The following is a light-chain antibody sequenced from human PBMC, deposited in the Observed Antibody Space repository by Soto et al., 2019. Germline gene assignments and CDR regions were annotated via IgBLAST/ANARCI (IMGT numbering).Light chain of an antibody. CDR1: QSVSNTY. CDR2: GAS. V-gene: IGKV3-20*01. Sequence: EIVLTQSPGTLSLSPGERATLSCRTSQSVSNTYLAWYQQKPGQAPRLLIYGASSRAAGIPDRFSGGGSGTDFTLTISRLEPEDFAVYYCQQYGTSLPVYAFGQGTKLEIK. CDR3: QQYGTSLPVYA. J-gene: IGKJ2*01.